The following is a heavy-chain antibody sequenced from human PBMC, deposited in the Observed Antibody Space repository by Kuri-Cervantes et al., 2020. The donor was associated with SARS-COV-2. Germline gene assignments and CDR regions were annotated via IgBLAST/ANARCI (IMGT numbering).Heavy chain of an antibody. CDR2: IYYSGST. V-gene: IGHV4-39*01. CDR3: ARLGVVPAAIQIDY. Sequence: SETLSLTCTVSGGSISSSSYYWGWIRQPPGKGLEWIGSIYYSGSTYYNPSLKSRVTISVDTSKNQFSLKLSSATAADTAVYYCARLGVVPAAIQIDYWGQGTLVTVSS. J-gene: IGHJ4*02. D-gene: IGHD2-2*02. CDR1: GGSISSSSYY.